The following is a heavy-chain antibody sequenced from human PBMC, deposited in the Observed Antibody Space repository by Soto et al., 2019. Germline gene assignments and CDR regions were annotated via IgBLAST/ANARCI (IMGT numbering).Heavy chain of an antibody. D-gene: IGHD1-26*01. CDR1: GFTFDDHA. Sequence: EVQLVESGGGLVQPGRSLRLSCIGSGFTFDDHAMHWVRQIPGKGLEWVSGISWNSAYIGYADSVKGRFTISRDNANNSVHLQMNSLMAEDTAFYFCARDIKWDLPAGYLDNWGQGILVTVSS. V-gene: IGHV3-9*01. CDR3: ARDIKWDLPAGYLDN. J-gene: IGHJ4*02. CDR2: ISWNSAYI.